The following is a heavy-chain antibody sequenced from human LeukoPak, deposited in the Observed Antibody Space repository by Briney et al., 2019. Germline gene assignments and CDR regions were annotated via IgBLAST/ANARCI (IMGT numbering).Heavy chain of an antibody. CDR2: TYYSGST. V-gene: IGHV4-59*08. CDR1: GGSISSYY. J-gene: IGHJ5*02. D-gene: IGHD6-19*01. Sequence: PSETLSLTCTVSGGSISSYYWSWIRQPPGKGLEWIGYTYYSGSTDYNPSLKSRVTISVDTSKNQFSLKLSSVTAADTAVYYCARHWRGGSVAGTWFDPWGQGTLVTVSS. CDR3: ARHWRGGSVAGTWFDP.